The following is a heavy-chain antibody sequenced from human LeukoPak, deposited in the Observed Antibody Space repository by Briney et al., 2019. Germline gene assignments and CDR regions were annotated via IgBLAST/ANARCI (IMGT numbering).Heavy chain of an antibody. V-gene: IGHV3-23*01. D-gene: IGHD3-10*01. J-gene: IGHJ4*02. CDR2: ISNTGGDT. CDR3: ARDGGTYYYGSGSLDY. Sequence: PGGSLRLSCAASGLTFSSDGMTWVRQSPGKGLESFSAISNTGGDTSYADSVKGRFTISRDNSKNTLYVPMNSLGGEDTAVYHCARDGGTYYYGSGSLDYWGQGTLVTVSS. CDR1: GLTFSSDG.